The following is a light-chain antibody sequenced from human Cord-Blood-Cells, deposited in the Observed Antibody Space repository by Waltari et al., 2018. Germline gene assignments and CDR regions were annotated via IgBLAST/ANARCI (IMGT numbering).Light chain of an antibody. Sequence: DIQMSQSPSSLSASVGDRVNITCRASQSISSYLNWYQQKPGKAPKPLIYAASSLQSGVPSRFSGSGSGTDFTLTISSLQPEDFATYYCQQSYSTPYTFGQGTNLEIK. CDR1: QSISSY. CDR3: QQSYSTPYT. V-gene: IGKV1-39*01. J-gene: IGKJ2*01. CDR2: AAS.